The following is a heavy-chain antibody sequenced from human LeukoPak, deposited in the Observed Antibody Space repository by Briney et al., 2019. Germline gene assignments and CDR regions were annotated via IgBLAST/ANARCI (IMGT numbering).Heavy chain of an antibody. J-gene: IGHJ3*02. Sequence: GASVNVSCKASVYTFTSYGISWVRQAPGQGLEWVGGISAYNGNTNYAQKLQGRVTMTTDTSTSTAYMELRSLRSDDTAVYYCAGSYYDFWSAYSQKGAFDIWGQGTMVTVSS. CDR2: ISAYNGNT. D-gene: IGHD3-3*01. CDR3: AGSYYDFWSAYSQKGAFDI. V-gene: IGHV1-18*01. CDR1: VYTFTSYG.